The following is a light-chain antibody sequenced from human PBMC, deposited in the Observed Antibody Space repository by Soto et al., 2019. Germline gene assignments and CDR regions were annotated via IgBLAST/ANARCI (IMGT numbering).Light chain of an antibody. CDR2: SNN. CDR1: SSNIGSNT. Sequence: QAVVTQPPSASGTPGQRVTISCSGSSSNIGSNTVHWYQQFPGTAPKLLIYSNNQWPSGVPDRFSGSKSGTSASLAISGLQSEDDANYCCAAWDDSLNGVVFGGGTKLTVL. CDR3: AAWDDSLNGVV. J-gene: IGLJ2*01. V-gene: IGLV1-44*01.